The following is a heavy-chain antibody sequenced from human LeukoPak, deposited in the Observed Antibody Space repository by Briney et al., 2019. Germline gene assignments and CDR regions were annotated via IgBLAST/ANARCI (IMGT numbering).Heavy chain of an antibody. D-gene: IGHD2-15*01. Sequence: GGSLRLSCVASGFTLSGYSMHWVRQAPGKGLEWVAVISYDESYKYYADSVKGRFTISRDESNNTLYLQMNSLRPEDTAVYSCARDLGGSGSSPDQYFGMDVWGQGTTVTVSS. CDR2: ISYDESYK. V-gene: IGHV3-30*04. CDR1: GFTLSGYS. CDR3: ARDLGGSGSSPDQYFGMDV. J-gene: IGHJ6*02.